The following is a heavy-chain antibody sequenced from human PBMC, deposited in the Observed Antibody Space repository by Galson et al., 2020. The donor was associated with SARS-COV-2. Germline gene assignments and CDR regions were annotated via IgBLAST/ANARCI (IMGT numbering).Heavy chain of an antibody. CDR3: ARSCSSGSCYYVGY. D-gene: IGHD3-3*01. CDR2: IYPGDSDT. V-gene: IGHV5-51*01. CDR1: GYRFTNYW. Sequence: GEPLKISCKGSGYRFTNYWIGWVRQMPGKGLEWMGIIYPGDSDTRYSPSFHGQVTISVDKSISTAYLQWSSLRASDTAMYYCARSCSSGSCYYVGYWGQGTLVTVSS. J-gene: IGHJ4*02.